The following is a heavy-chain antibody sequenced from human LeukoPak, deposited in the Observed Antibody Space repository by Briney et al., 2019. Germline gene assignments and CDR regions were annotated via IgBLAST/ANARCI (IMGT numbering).Heavy chain of an antibody. J-gene: IGHJ4*02. CDR3: ARAQGKYCSGGSCYSIRINFDY. CDR1: GGTFSSYA. CDR2: IIPIFGTA. V-gene: IGHV1-69*05. D-gene: IGHD2-15*01. Sequence: SVKVSCKASGGTFSSYAISWVRQAPRQGLEWMGRIIPIFGTANYAQKFQGRVTITTDESTSTDYMELSSLRSEDTAVYYCARAQGKYCSGGSCYSIRINFDYWGQGTLVTVSS.